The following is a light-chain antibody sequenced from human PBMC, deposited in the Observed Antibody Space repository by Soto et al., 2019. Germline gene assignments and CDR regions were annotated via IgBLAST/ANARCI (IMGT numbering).Light chain of an antibody. CDR1: SGDVGGSDF. CDR3: SSYTTINTVV. CDR2: DVR. Sequence: QSALTQPASVSGSPGQSITISCNGTSGDVGGSDFVSWYQLHPGEAPKVLIYDVRNRPSGISNRFSASKSGNTASLTISGLQAEDEAEYYCSSYTTINTVVFGGGTKLTVL. J-gene: IGLJ3*02. V-gene: IGLV2-14*03.